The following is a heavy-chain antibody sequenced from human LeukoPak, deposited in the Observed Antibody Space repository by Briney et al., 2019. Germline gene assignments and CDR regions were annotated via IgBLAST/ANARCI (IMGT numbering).Heavy chain of an antibody. D-gene: IGHD3-10*02. CDR2: VYHSGDT. J-gene: IGHJ4*02. CDR3: ATRATGGTYVVH. CDR1: GGSISSSNW. V-gene: IGHV4-4*02. Sequence: SGTLSLTCAVSGGSISSSNWWSWVRQPPGKGLEWIGEVYHSGDTNYNPSLKSRVTISVDNSKNQFSLTADSVTAADTAVYYCATRATGGTYVVHWGQGTLVTASS.